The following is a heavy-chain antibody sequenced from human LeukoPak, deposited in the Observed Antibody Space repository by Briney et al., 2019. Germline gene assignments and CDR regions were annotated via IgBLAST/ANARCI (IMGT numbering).Heavy chain of an antibody. V-gene: IGHV3-21*01. Sequence: GGSLRLSCAASGFTFSSYSMNWARQAPGKGLEWVSSISSSSSYIYYADSVKGRFTISRDNVKNSLYLQMNSLRAEDTAVYYCAGTREEFDYWGQGTLVTVSS. CDR3: AGTREEFDY. J-gene: IGHJ4*02. CDR1: GFTFSSYS. CDR2: ISSSSSYI. D-gene: IGHD1-26*01.